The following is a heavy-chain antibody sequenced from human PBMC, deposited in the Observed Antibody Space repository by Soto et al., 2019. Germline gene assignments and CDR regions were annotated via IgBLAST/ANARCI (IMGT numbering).Heavy chain of an antibody. CDR1: GFSLRTGGVG. CDR2: IYWNDDK. Sequence: SGPTLVNPTQTLTLTCIFSGFSLRTGGVGVGWMRQPPGKALEWLGFIYWNDDKRYSPSLKSRLTITKDTSKSQLVLTMTNLDPVDTATYSSAKSGSRCCYGWFDTWRQGTLVTVSS. J-gene: IGHJ5*01. D-gene: IGHD4-17*01. V-gene: IGHV2-5*01. CDR3: AKSGSRCCYGWFDT.